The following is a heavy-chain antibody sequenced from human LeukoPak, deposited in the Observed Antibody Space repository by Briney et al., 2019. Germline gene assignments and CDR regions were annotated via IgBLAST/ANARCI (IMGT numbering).Heavy chain of an antibody. Sequence: PGRSLRLSCTASGFTFGDYAMSWVRQAPGKGLEWVAVLSFDGSNKWYVDSVKGRFTIFRDNSKNTLYLQMNSLRAEDTATYYCAKAATSSGYYSYFDHWGQGILVTVSS. D-gene: IGHD3-22*01. J-gene: IGHJ4*02. V-gene: IGHV3-30*04. CDR1: GFTFGDYA. CDR2: LSFDGSNK. CDR3: AKAATSSGYYSYFDH.